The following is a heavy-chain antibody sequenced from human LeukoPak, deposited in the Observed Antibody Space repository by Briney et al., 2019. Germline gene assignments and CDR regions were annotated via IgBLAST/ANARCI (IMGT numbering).Heavy chain of an antibody. D-gene: IGHD2-2*01. CDR3: ARDQDVVVPAANGFDY. CDR1: GFTFSDYY. Sequence: PGGSLRLSCAASGFTFSDYYVSWIRQAPGKGLEWVSYISSSGSTIYYADSVKGRFTISGDNAKNSLYLQMNSLRAEDTAVYYCARDQDVVVPAANGFDYWGQGTLVTVSS. CDR2: ISSSGSTI. V-gene: IGHV3-11*01. J-gene: IGHJ4*02.